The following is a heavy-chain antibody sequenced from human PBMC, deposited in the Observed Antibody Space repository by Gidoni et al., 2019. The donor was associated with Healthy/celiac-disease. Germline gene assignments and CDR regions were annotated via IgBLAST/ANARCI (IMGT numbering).Heavy chain of an antibody. V-gene: IGHV4-39*01. CDR3: ARPIFNVHYGDYRGWFDP. CDR2: IYYSGST. CDR1: GGSISSSSYY. Sequence: QLQLQESGPGLVKPSETLSLTCTVSGGSISSSSYYWGWIRQPPGKGLEWIGSIYYSGSTYYNPSRKSRVTISVDTSKNQFSLKLSSVTAADTAVYYCARPIFNVHYGDYRGWFDPWGQGTLVTVSS. D-gene: IGHD4-17*01. J-gene: IGHJ5*02.